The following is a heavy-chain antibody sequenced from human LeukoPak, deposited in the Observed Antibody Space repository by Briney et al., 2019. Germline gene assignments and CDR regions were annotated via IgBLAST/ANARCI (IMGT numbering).Heavy chain of an antibody. CDR2: RSSSSYT. CDR1: GFSFSDYS. J-gene: IGHJ4*02. D-gene: IGHD3-22*01. V-gene: IGHV3-11*05. CDR3: ARGDYDSSGYYEV. Sequence: PGGSLRLSCAASGFSFSDYSMSWIRQAPGKGLECISYRSSSSYTNYADSVKGRFTISRDNAKNSLYLQMNSLRAEDTAVYYCARGDYDSSGYYEVWGQGTLVTVSS.